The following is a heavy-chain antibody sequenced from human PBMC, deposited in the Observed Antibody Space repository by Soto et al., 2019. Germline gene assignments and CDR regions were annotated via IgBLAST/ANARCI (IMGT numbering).Heavy chain of an antibody. CDR3: ARENSYFDY. CDR2: ISAYNANA. V-gene: IGHV1-18*01. CDR1: GYTFRNFG. J-gene: IGHJ4*02. Sequence: QIQLLQSGAEVKKPGASVKVTCKASGYTFRNFGISWVRQAPGQGLEWMGWISAYNANANYAQKFQGRLTMTADTSTRTAYMELRSLRSDDTAVYYCARENSYFDYWGQGTLFTVSS.